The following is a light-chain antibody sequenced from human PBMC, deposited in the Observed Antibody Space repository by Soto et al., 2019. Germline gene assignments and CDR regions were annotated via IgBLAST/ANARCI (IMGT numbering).Light chain of an antibody. CDR1: QDIRSD. J-gene: IGKJ1*01. CDR2: AAS. Sequence: ATQMTQSPSSMSASLGDRVTITCRASQDIRSDVSWYQQKPGKAPKLLIYAASRLQSGVPSRFSGSGSGTDFALTISSLQPEDFATYYCLQDYSYPRTLGQGTKVELK. CDR3: LQDYSYPRT. V-gene: IGKV1-6*01.